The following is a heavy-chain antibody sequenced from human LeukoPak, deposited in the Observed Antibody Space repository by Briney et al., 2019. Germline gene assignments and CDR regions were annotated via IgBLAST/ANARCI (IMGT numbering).Heavy chain of an antibody. Sequence: QSGGSLRLSCAASGFTFSSYSMNWVRQAPGKGLEWVSYISSSSSTIYYADSVKGRFTISRDNAKNSLYLQMNSLRDEDTAVYYCARAGYYDFWGGYYPTLFDYWGQGTLVTVSS. CDR2: ISSSSSTI. D-gene: IGHD3-3*01. J-gene: IGHJ4*02. V-gene: IGHV3-48*02. CDR1: GFTFSSYS. CDR3: ARAGYYDFWGGYYPTLFDY.